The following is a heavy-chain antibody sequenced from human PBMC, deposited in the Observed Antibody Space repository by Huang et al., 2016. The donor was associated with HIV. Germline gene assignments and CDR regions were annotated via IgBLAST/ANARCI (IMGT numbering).Heavy chain of an antibody. CDR3: AKGLSGAYYYVYDH. Sequence: QVQLVESGGGVVQPGRSLRRSCAASGFTFNKYGMHWVRQAPGKGLEWVAVISFDGSKKDYADSVKGRFTFSRDNSKNTLYLQMNSLRAEDTAVYYCAKGLSGAYYYVYDHWGQGTLVTVSS. J-gene: IGHJ4*02. CDR1: GFTFNKYG. V-gene: IGHV3-30*18. D-gene: IGHD3-22*01. CDR2: ISFDGSKK.